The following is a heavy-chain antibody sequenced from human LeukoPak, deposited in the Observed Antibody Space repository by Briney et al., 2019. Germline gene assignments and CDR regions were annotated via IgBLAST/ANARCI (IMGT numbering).Heavy chain of an antibody. V-gene: IGHV1-2*02. J-gene: IGHJ6*02. D-gene: IGHD6-19*01. Sequence: ASAKVSCKASGYTFTGYYMHWVRQAPGQGLEWMGWINPNSGGTNYAQKFQGRVTMTRDTSISTAYMELSRLRSDDTAVYYCARVREPIAVAGTDGMDVWGQGTTVTVSS. CDR2: INPNSGGT. CDR1: GYTFTGYY. CDR3: ARVREPIAVAGTDGMDV.